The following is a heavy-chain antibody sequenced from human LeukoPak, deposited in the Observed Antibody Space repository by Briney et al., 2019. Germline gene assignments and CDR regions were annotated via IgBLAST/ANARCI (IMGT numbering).Heavy chain of an antibody. V-gene: IGHV1-69*01. D-gene: IGHD3-16*01. J-gene: IGHJ4*02. CDR3: ARMGPVAEALDY. Sequence: SSVNVSCKASVGTFSSYAISGVRQAPAQGLDWMGGIIPIFGTANYAQKFQGRVTITADESTSTAYMELSSLRSEDTAVYYCARMGPVAEALDYWGQGTLVTVSS. CDR1: VGTFSSYA. CDR2: IIPIFGTA.